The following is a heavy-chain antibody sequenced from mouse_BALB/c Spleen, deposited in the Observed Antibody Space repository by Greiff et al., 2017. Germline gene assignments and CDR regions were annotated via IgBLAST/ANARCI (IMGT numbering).Heavy chain of an antibody. CDR2: IYPGNGDT. D-gene: IGHD2-2*01. Sequence: LQQPGAELVKPGASVKMSCKASGYTFTSYNMHWVKQTPGQGLEWIGAIYPGNGDTSYNQKFKGKATLTADKSSSTAYMQLSSLTSEDSAVYYCARSPAIWLRLKVDYFDYWGQGTTLTVSS. CDR3: ARSPAIWLRLKVDYFDY. V-gene: IGHV1-12*01. CDR1: GYTFTSYN. J-gene: IGHJ2*01.